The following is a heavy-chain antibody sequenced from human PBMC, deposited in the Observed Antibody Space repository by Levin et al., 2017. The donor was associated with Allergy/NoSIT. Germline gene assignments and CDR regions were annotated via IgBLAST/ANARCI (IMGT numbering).Heavy chain of an antibody. Sequence: GESLKFSCKASGYSFNSYGVTWVRQTPGQGLEWLGWISVYTGNIKYAQKFQGRLTLTADISTTTAYMELRSLRSDDTAVYYCAGGWGRKSDYFRPAFDVWGQGTMVTVSS. J-gene: IGHJ3*01. D-gene: IGHD2/OR15-2a*01. CDR1: GYSFNSYG. V-gene: IGHV1-18*01. CDR2: ISVYTGNI. CDR3: AGGWGRKSDYFRPAFDV.